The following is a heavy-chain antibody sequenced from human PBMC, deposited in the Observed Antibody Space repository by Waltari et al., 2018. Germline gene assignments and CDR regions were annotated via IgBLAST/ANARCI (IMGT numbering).Heavy chain of an antibody. CDR2: SSGPALTT. V-gene: IGHV3-23*01. CDR3: AKVAGIAAAEFHFDF. J-gene: IGHJ4*02. Sequence: EVQLLESGGGLVRPGGSLRLSCAAAGCTFVTCAMPWVRQAPGKGLELVSSSSGPALTTFYADSAKGRFSIARDNSKKTLYLQINGLTADDTAVDYCAKVAGIAAAEFHFDFWGRGTLVTVSS. D-gene: IGHD6-13*01. CDR1: GCTFVTCA.